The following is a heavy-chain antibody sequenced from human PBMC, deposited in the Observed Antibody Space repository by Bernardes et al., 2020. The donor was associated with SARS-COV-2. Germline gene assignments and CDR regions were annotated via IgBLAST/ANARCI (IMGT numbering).Heavy chain of an antibody. J-gene: IGHJ4*01. CDR2: LWYDGSQQ. CDR1: GFTFSNYG. CDR3: VAVWRPYSGSYYYFDN. V-gene: IGHV3-33*01. D-gene: IGHD1-26*01. Sequence: GGSLRLSCAASGFTFSNYGIHWVRQAPGPGLEWVAVLWYDGSQQYYADSVKGRFTISRDNSKNTLYLQMNSLRAEDTAVYYCVAVWRPYSGSYYYFDNWGHGTLVAGSS.